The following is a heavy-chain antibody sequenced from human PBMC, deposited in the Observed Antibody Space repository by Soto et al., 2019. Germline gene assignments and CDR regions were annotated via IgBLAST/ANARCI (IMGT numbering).Heavy chain of an antibody. D-gene: IGHD3-10*01. Sequence: GRFTISRDKAQNSLYLQMNSLRAEDTAVYYCAREQTGNDAFDIWGQGTMVTVSS. J-gene: IGHJ3*02. CDR3: AREQTGNDAFDI. V-gene: IGHV3-11*05.